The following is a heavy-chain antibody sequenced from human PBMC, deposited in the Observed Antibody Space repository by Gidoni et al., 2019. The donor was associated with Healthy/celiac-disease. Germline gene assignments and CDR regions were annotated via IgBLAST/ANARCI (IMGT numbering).Heavy chain of an antibody. CDR3: KRGGDSSGYYDY. Sequence: QVQLQESGPGLVKPSQTLSLTCTVSGGSISSGDYYLSWIRQPPGKGLEWIGYIYYSGSTYYNPSLKSRVTISVDTSKNQFSLKLSSVTAADTAVYYCKRGGDSSGYYDYWGQGTLVTVSS. V-gene: IGHV4-30-4*01. J-gene: IGHJ4*02. CDR2: IYYSGST. CDR1: GGSISSGDYY. D-gene: IGHD3-22*01.